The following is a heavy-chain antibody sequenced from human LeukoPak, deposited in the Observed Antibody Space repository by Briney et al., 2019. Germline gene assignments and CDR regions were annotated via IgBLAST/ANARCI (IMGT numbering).Heavy chain of an antibody. CDR3: AGRRWLEIHTDY. V-gene: IGHV3-23*01. D-gene: IGHD6-19*01. CDR2: ISGSGGST. Sequence: PGGSLRLSCAASGFTFSSYAMSWVRQAPGKGLEWVSAISGSGGSTYYADPVKGRFTISRDNSKNTLYLQMNSLRAEDTAVYYCAGRRWLEIHTDYWGQGTLVTVSS. CDR1: GFTFSSYA. J-gene: IGHJ4*02.